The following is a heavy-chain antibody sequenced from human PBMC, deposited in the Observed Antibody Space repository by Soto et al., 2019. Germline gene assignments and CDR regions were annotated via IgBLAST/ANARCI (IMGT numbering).Heavy chain of an antibody. V-gene: IGHV4-39*01. D-gene: IGHD3-9*01. CDR1: GGSISSSSYY. Sequence: SETLSLTCTVSGGSISSSSYYWGWIRQPPGKGLEWIGSIYYSGSTYYNPSLKSRVTISVDTSKNQFSLKLSSVTAADTAVYYCAEAVSSARYPYYDILTGYLVAFDIWGQGTMVTVSS. CDR3: AEAVSSARYPYYDILTGYLVAFDI. J-gene: IGHJ3*02. CDR2: IYYSGST.